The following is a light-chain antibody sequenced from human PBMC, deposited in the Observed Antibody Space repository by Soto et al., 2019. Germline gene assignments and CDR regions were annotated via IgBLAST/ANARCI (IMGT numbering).Light chain of an antibody. CDR2: GAS. V-gene: IGKV3-20*01. Sequence: DIVMTQSPLSLPVTPGEPASISCRASQSVGSYLTWYQQKPGQAPRLLIYGASSRATGIPDRFSGSGSGTDFTLTITRLEPGDFAVYYCQQYDSSPRTFGQGTKVDIK. CDR3: QQYDSSPRT. CDR1: QSVGSY. J-gene: IGKJ2*01.